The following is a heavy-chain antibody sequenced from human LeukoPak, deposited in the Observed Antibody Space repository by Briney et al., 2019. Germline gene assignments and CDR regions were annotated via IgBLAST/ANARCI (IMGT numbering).Heavy chain of an antibody. CDR3: AREGLDGSTQIYYYGMDV. V-gene: IGHV1-2*02. Sequence: ASVKVSCKASGYTFTGYYMHWVRQAPGQGLEWMGWINPNSGGTNYAQKFQGRVTMTRDTSISTAYMELSRLRSDDTAVYYCAREGLDGSTQIYYYGMDVWGQGTTVTVSS. CDR2: INPNSGGT. J-gene: IGHJ6*02. CDR1: GYTFTGYY. D-gene: IGHD3/OR15-3a*01.